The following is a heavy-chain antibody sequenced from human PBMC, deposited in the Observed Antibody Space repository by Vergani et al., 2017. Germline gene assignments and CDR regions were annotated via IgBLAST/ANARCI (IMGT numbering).Heavy chain of an antibody. J-gene: IGHJ6*03. D-gene: IGHD6-6*01. CDR2: ISGSGGST. Sequence: EVQLLESGGGLVQPGGSLRLSCAASGFTFSSYAMSWVRQAPGKGLEWVSAISGSGGSTYYADSVKGRLTISRDNSKNTLYLQMNSLRAEDTAVYYCAKAGGLAARHYYYNYMDVWGKGTTVTVSS. CDR3: AKAGGLAARHYYYNYMDV. CDR1: GFTFSSYA. V-gene: IGHV3-23*01.